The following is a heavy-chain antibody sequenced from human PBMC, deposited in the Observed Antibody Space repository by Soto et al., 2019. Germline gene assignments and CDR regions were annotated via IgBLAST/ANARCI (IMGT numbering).Heavy chain of an antibody. D-gene: IGHD3-22*01. CDR3: ARDLRPNYYYDSSGYYSFGS. Sequence: GGSLRLSCAASGFTFSSYAMHWVRQAPGKGLEWVAVILYDGSNKYYADSVKGRFTISRDNSKNTLYLQMNSLRAEDTAVYYCARDLRPNYYYDSSGYYSFGSWGQGTLVTVSS. J-gene: IGHJ4*02. CDR2: ILYDGSNK. CDR1: GFTFSSYA. V-gene: IGHV3-30-3*01.